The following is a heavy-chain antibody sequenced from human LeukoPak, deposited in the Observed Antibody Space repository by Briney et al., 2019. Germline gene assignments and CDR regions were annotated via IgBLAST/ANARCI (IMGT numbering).Heavy chain of an antibody. Sequence: GGSLRLSCAASGFTFSSYAISWVRQAPGKGLEWVSAISGSGGSTYYADSVKGRFTISRDNTKNKMYMQMNSLRAEDTAVYYCAKRDEMRITMIVVVSFDYWGQGTLVTVSS. CDR2: ISGSGGST. D-gene: IGHD3-22*01. V-gene: IGHV3-23*01. CDR1: GFTFSSYA. CDR3: AKRDEMRITMIVVVSFDY. J-gene: IGHJ4*02.